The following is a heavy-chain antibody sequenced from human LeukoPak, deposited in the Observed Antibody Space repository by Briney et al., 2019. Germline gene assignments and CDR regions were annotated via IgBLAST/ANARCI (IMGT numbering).Heavy chain of an antibody. J-gene: IGHJ4*02. CDR1: GFTFSSYS. Sequence: PGGSLRLSCAASGFTFSSYSMNWVRQAPGKGLEWVSSISSSSSYIYYADSVKGRFTISRDNAKNSLYLQMNSLRAEDTAVYYCARDSSNLRYYYGSGSYYYWGQGTLVTVSS. CDR2: ISSSSSYI. CDR3: ARDSSNLRYYYGSGSYYY. D-gene: IGHD3-10*01. V-gene: IGHV3-21*01.